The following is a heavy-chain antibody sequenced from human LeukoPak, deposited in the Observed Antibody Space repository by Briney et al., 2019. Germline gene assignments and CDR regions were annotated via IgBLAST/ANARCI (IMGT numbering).Heavy chain of an antibody. CDR3: AKETVSSSWSLNDY. CDR1: GFTFSSYA. V-gene: IGHV3-23*01. D-gene: IGHD6-13*01. Sequence: PGGSLRLSCAASGFTFSSYAMSWVRQTPGKGLEWVSAISGSGGSTYYADSVKGRFTISRDNSKNTLYLQMNSLRAEDTAVYYCAKETVSSSWSLNDYWGQGTLVTVSS. CDR2: ISGSGGST. J-gene: IGHJ4*02.